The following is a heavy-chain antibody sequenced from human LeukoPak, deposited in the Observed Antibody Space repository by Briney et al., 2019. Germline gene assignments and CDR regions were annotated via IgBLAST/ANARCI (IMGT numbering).Heavy chain of an antibody. CDR2: ISPNSGGT. J-gene: IGHJ4*02. CDR1: GYTFTGYY. V-gene: IGHV1-2*02. Sequence: ASVKVSCKASGYTFTGYYLHWVRQAPGQGLEWMGWISPNSGGTNSAQKFQGRVTLTRDMSISTGYMELRSLTSDDTAIFYCARGRSGSYYEAFYFDYWGQGTLVTVSS. CDR3: ARGRSGSYYEAFYFDY. D-gene: IGHD3-10*01.